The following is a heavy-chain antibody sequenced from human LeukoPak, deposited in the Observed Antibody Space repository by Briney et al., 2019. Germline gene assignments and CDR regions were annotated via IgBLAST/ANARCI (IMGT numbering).Heavy chain of an antibody. V-gene: IGHV3-73*01. Sequence: GGSLKLSCAASGFTFSGSTVYWVRQASGKGLEWVGRIRSQTNTYATAYAASVKGRFTISRDDSKNTAYLQMNSLKSEDTAVYFCTSLNGNEGFDYWGQGTLVTVSS. CDR2: IRSQTNTYAT. J-gene: IGHJ4*02. CDR1: GFTFSGST. CDR3: TSLNGNEGFDY. D-gene: IGHD1-1*01.